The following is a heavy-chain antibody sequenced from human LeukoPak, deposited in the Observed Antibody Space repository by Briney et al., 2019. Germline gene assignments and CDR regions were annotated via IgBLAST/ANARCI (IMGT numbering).Heavy chain of an antibody. V-gene: IGHV1-69*05. D-gene: IGHD2-21*02. J-gene: IGHJ6*03. CDR3: ARGVVTVLDYYYYMDV. Sequence: SVKVSCKASGGTFSSYAISWVRQAPGQGLEWMGGIIPIFGTANYAQKFQGRVTITTDESTSTAYMELSSLRPEDTAVYYCARGVVTVLDYYYYMDVWGKGTTVTVSS. CDR1: GGTFSSYA. CDR2: IIPIFGTA.